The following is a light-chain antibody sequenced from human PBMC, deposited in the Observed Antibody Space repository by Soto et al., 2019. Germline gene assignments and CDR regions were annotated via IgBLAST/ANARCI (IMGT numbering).Light chain of an antibody. CDR1: QNVGSN. CDR3: QQRHMWPIT. J-gene: IGKJ5*01. CDR2: GAS. Sequence: EIVMTQSPATLSVSPGERATLSCRASQNVGSNLAWYQQKPGQAPRLLIYGASNRATGIPDRFSGSGSGTDFTLTISSLEPEDSAVYYCQQRHMWPITFGQGTRLEIK. V-gene: IGKV3-11*01.